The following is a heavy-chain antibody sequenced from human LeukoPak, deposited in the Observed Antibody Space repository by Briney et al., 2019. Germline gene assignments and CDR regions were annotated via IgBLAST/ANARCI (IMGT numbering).Heavy chain of an antibody. D-gene: IGHD2-2*02. V-gene: IGHV4-34*01. CDR1: GGSFRGYY. CDR3: ARLLYCSSTSCYTLNWFDP. Sequence: SETLSLTCAVYGGSFRGYYWSWIRQPPGKGLEWIGEINHSGSTNYNPSLKSRVTISVDTSRNQFSLKLSSVTAADTAVYYCARLLYCSSTSCYTLNWFDPWGQGTLVTVSS. CDR2: INHSGST. J-gene: IGHJ5*02.